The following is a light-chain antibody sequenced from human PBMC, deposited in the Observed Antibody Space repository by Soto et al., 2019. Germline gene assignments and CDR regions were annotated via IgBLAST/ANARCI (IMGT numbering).Light chain of an antibody. Sequence: DIQMTQSQSSLSASVGDRVSITFRASQSISSYLNWYQQRPGKAPELLIYTASSLQGGVPSRFSGSASGTDFTLTISSLQPGDFATYFCQQSYSTPWTFGQGTKVDIK. V-gene: IGKV1-39*01. CDR3: QQSYSTPWT. CDR2: TAS. CDR1: QSISSY. J-gene: IGKJ1*01.